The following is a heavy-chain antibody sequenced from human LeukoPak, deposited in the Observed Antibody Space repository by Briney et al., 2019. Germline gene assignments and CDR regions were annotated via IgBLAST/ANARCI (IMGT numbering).Heavy chain of an antibody. CDR3: ARGGARYFDY. J-gene: IGHJ4*02. D-gene: IGHD1-26*01. V-gene: IGHV3-7*01. Sequence: PGGSLRLSCAASGFTFTHYCMSWVRQAPGKGLEWVANIKQDESEKDYVDSVKGRFTISRDNAKNSLYLQMNSLRAKDTAVYYCARGGARYFDYWGQGALVTVSS. CDR1: GFTFTHYC. CDR2: IKQDESEK.